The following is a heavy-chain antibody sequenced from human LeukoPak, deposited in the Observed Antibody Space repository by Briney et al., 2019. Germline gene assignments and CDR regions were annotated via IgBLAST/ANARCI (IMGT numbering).Heavy chain of an antibody. CDR3: ARENDYGDYAGAFDI. D-gene: IGHD4-17*01. CDR1: GYTFTSYG. CDR2: VSGYNGHT. Sequence: ASVKVSCKASGYTFTSYGISWVRQAPGQGLEWMGWVSGYNGHTKYAQNLQGRVTMTRDTSTGTVYMELRGLRSDDTAVYYCARENDYGDYAGAFDIWGQGTMVTVSA. J-gene: IGHJ3*02. V-gene: IGHV1-18*01.